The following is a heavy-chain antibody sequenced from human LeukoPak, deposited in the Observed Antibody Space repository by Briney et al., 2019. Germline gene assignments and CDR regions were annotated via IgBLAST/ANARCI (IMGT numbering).Heavy chain of an antibody. D-gene: IGHD5-12*01. J-gene: IGHJ5*02. Sequence: SQTLSLTCTVSGGSISSGGYYWSWIRQPPGKGLEWIGQINRYGSTSYTPSLTSRVTILVDTSKNQFSLKLSTVTAADTAVYYCARANSLSGYDYFWFDPWGQGTLVTVSS. CDR1: GGSISSGGYY. CDR3: ARANSLSGYDYFWFDP. CDR2: INRYGST. V-gene: IGHV4-30-2*01.